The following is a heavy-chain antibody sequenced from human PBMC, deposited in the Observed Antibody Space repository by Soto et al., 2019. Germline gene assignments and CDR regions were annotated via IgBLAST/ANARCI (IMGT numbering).Heavy chain of an antibody. CDR1: GFTFNNYA. J-gene: IGHJ4*02. CDR3: AKDQGLKRYLDWLSYFEY. Sequence: GGSLRLSCAASGFTFNNYAMSWVRQAPGKGLEWVSGISGSGQNTYYADSVKGRFTISRDNSKNTLYLQLSSLTDEDTAVYYCAKDQGLKRYLDWLSYFEYWGRGTLVTSPQ. CDR2: ISGSGQNT. V-gene: IGHV3-23*01. D-gene: IGHD3-9*01.